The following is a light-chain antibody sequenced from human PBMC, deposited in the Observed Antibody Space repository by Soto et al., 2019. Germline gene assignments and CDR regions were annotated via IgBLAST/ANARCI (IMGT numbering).Light chain of an antibody. V-gene: IGKV2-28*01. J-gene: IGKJ1*01. CDR2: LGS. CDR1: QSLLHSNGFNY. CDR3: MQALQTPRT. Sequence: DIVMTQSPLSLPVTPGEPASISCRSSQSLLHSNGFNYLDWYLQKPGQSPQLLLYLGSNRASGVTDRFSGSGAGADFILKISRVEAEDVGVYYCMQALQTPRTFGQGTKVEIK.